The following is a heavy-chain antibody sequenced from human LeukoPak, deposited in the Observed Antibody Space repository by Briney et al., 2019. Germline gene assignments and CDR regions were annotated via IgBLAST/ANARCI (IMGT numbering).Heavy chain of an antibody. J-gene: IGHJ5*02. CDR1: RFTFSSYS. CDR2: ISSSSSTI. Sequence: GGSLRLSCAASRFTFSSYSMNWVRQAPGKGLEWVSYISSSSSTIYYADSVKGRFTISRDNAKNSLYLQMNSLRAEDTAVYYCAREAGYSGYPFDPWGQGTLVTVSS. D-gene: IGHD5-12*01. CDR3: AREAGYSGYPFDP. V-gene: IGHV3-48*01.